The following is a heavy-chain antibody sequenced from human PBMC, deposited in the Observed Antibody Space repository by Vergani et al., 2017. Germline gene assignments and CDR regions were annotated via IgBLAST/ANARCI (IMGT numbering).Heavy chain of an antibody. Sequence: QVQLVQSGSELKKPGDSVKVSCKASGYTLSRYSIYWVRQAPGQGLEWMGWINTNTGNPTYAQGFTGRFVFSLDTSVSTAYLQISSLKAEDTAVYYCAREYGDYVGYYYYGMDVWGQGTTVTVSS. D-gene: IGHD4-17*01. V-gene: IGHV7-4-1*02. CDR1: GYTLSRYS. CDR3: AREYGDYVGYYYYGMDV. CDR2: INTNTGNP. J-gene: IGHJ6*02.